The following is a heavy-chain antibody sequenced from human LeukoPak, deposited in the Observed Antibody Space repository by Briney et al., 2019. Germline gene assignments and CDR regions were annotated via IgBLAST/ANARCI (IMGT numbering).Heavy chain of an antibody. D-gene: IGHD2-15*01. Sequence: TPSLTSAVSGGSTSSGGYTRSWIRPPPGKGVGWIGYIYHSGSTYYTPSLKSRVTISVDRSKNQFSLKLSSVTAADTAVYYCARGAGTPFYNWSDPWGQGTLVTVSS. CDR3: ARGAGTPFYNWSDP. CDR1: GGSTSSGGYT. J-gene: IGHJ5*02. CDR2: IYHSGST. V-gene: IGHV4-30-2*01.